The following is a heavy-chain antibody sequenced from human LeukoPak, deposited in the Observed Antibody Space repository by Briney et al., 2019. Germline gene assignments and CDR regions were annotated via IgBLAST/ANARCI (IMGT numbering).Heavy chain of an antibody. D-gene: IGHD5-18*01. V-gene: IGHV4-39*01. CDR2: IYYSGST. J-gene: IGHJ4*02. CDR3: ARVTGGYSYGLLAGYFDY. Sequence: SETLSLTCTVSGGSISSSSYYWGWIRQPPGKGLEWLGSIYYSGSTYYNPSLKSRVTISVDTSKNQFSLKLSSVTAADTAVYYCARVTGGYSYGLLAGYFDYWGQGTLVTVSS. CDR1: GGSISSSSYY.